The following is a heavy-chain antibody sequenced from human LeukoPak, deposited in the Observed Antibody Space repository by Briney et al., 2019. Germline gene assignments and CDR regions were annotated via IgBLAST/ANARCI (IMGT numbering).Heavy chain of an antibody. Sequence: PGGSQRLSCAASGFTFSSYGMHWVRQAPGKGLEWVAFIRYDGSNKYYADSVKGRFTISRDNSKNTLYLQMNSLRAEDTAVYYCAKDRREYSSSWTFDYWGQGTLVTVSS. J-gene: IGHJ4*02. CDR3: AKDRREYSSSWTFDY. V-gene: IGHV3-30*02. D-gene: IGHD6-6*01. CDR1: GFTFSSYG. CDR2: IRYDGSNK.